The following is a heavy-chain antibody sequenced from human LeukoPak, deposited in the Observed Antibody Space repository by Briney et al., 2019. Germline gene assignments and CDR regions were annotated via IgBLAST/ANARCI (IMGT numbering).Heavy chain of an antibody. D-gene: IGHD3-3*01. CDR3: ARGGYYTSVGFDP. Sequence: KPSETLSLTCAVSGGSISNSNWWSWVRQPPGKGLEWIGEIYQSESATYNPSLKSRVTISVDKSKNQLSLILSSVTAADTAVYYCARGGYYTSVGFDPWGQGTLVTVSS. V-gene: IGHV4-4*02. CDR2: IYQSESA. J-gene: IGHJ5*02. CDR1: GGSISNSNW.